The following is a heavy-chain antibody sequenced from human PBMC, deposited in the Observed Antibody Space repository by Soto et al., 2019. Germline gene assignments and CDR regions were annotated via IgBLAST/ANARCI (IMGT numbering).Heavy chain of an antibody. D-gene: IGHD6-19*01. CDR2: IYYSGST. V-gene: IGHV4-31*03. CDR1: GGSISSGGYY. CDR3: AAAAGTYSSGWYKGGWFDP. J-gene: IGHJ5*02. Sequence: SETLSLTCTVSGGSISSGGYYWSWIRQHPGKGLEWIGYIYYSGSTYYNPSLKSRVTISVDTSKNQFSLKLSSVTAADTAVYYCAAAAGTYSSGWYKGGWFDPWGQGTLVTVSS.